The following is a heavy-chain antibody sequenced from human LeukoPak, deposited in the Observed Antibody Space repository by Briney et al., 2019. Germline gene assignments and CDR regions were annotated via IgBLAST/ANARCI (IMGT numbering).Heavy chain of an antibody. Sequence: GGSLRLSCAASGLTFSDFWMHWVRQPPGKGLVWVALVKGDGRTTIYADSVKGRFAIFRDNAKNTLYLQMNSLRADGSGVYYCATGHSYGYDYWGQGVLVTVSS. D-gene: IGHD5-18*01. CDR2: VKGDGRTT. J-gene: IGHJ4*02. V-gene: IGHV3-74*01. CDR1: GLTFSDFW. CDR3: ATGHSYGYDY.